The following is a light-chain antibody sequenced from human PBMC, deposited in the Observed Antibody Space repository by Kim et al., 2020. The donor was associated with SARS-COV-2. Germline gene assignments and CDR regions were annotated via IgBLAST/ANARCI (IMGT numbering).Light chain of an antibody. CDR3: QSYDSSTPCV. J-gene: IGLJ3*02. V-gene: IGLV6-57*03. CDR2: EDN. Sequence: TVTISCTRSSGSIASNYVQWYQQRPGSAPNTVIYEDNQRPSGVPARFSGSIDSSSTSASLTISGLRTEDEADYYCQSYDSSTPCVFGGGTKLTVL. CDR1: SGSIASNY.